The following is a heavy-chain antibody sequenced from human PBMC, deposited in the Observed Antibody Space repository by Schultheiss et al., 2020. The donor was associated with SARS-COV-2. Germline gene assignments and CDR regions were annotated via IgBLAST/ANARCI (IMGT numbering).Heavy chain of an antibody. V-gene: IGHV4-34*11. Sequence: GSLRLSCAVYGGSFSGYYWSWIRQPPGKGLEWIGYIYYSGSTNYNPSLKSRVTMSLDTSKKQFSLRLSSVTAADTAVYYCARERVVGKANWFDPWGQGTLVTVSS. CDR3: ARERVVGKANWFDP. CDR1: GGSFSGYY. CDR2: IYYSGST. J-gene: IGHJ5*02. D-gene: IGHD3-22*01.